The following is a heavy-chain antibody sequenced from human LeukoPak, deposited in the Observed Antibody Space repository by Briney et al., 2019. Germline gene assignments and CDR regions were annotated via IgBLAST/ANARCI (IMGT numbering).Heavy chain of an antibody. Sequence: GASVKVSCKASGYTFTSYYMHWVRQAPGQGLEWMGIINPSGGSTSYAQKFQGRVTMTRDMSTTTDYMELSSLRSEDTAVYYCAKRASPYSSSNGPTDYWGQGTLVTVSS. D-gene: IGHD6-13*01. CDR1: GYTFTSYY. CDR2: INPSGGST. CDR3: AKRASPYSSSNGPTDY. J-gene: IGHJ4*02. V-gene: IGHV1-46*01.